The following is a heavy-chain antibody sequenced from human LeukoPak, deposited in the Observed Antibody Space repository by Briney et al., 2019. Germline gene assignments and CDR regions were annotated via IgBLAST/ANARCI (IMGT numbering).Heavy chain of an antibody. CDR3: ARDSLNSGTYYNLPFDY. V-gene: IGHV3-48*03. D-gene: IGHD3-10*01. Sequence: GGSLRLSCAASGFTFSSYEMNWVRQAPGKGLEWVSYISGGGSTMYYADSVKGRFTISRDNAKNSLYPQMNSLRAEDTAVYYCARDSLNSGTYYNLPFDYWGQGTLVTVSS. CDR2: ISGGGSTM. CDR1: GFTFSSYE. J-gene: IGHJ4*02.